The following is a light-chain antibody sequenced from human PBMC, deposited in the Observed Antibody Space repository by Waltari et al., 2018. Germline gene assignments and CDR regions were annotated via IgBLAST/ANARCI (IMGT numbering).Light chain of an antibody. CDR3: QQYDNLPPYT. Sequence: DIQMTKSPSSLSASVGDRVTITCQASQDISNYLNWYQQKPGKAPKLLNYDASNLETGVPSRFSGSGSGTDFTFTISSLQPEDIATYYCQQYDNLPPYTFGQGTKLEIK. V-gene: IGKV1-33*01. CDR1: QDISNY. CDR2: DAS. J-gene: IGKJ2*01.